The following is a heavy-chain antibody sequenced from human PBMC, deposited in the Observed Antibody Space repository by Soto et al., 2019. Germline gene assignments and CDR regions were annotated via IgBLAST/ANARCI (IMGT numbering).Heavy chain of an antibody. J-gene: IGHJ4*02. CDR2: VSASGSIT. CDR3: VKGDCSGGRCYRAFDY. Sequence: EVQVLESGGGLVQPGGSLRLSCAASGFRFSNYDMSWVRQAPGKGLEWVSGVSASGSITSYADSAKGRFTISRDNAKNTMFLQMNSLRAEDTAVYFCVKGDCSGGRCYRAFDYWGQGTLVTVSA. V-gene: IGHV3-23*01. CDR1: GFRFSNYD. D-gene: IGHD2-15*01.